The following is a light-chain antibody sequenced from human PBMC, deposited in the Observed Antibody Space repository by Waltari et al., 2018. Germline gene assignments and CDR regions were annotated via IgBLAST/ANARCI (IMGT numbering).Light chain of an antibody. V-gene: IGKV3-20*01. CDR2: AAS. CDR3: QQYDGLVVT. J-gene: IGKJ4*01. Sequence: EIVLTQSPGTLSLSPGERVILSCRASQYLTVGWMTWYHQKPGQAPRRLIYAASTRAPGVPDRFSGSGSGTDFTLTISRLEPEDSGVYYCQQYDGLVVTFGGGTKVEIK. CDR1: QYLTVGW.